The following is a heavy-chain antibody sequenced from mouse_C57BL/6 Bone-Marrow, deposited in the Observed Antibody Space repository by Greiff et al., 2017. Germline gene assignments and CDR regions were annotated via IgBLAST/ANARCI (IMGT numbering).Heavy chain of an antibody. D-gene: IGHD2-4*01. CDR1: GYTFTSYT. J-gene: IGHJ4*01. CDR2: INPSSGYT. Sequence: QVQLQQSGAELARPGASVKMSCKASGYTFTSYTMHWVKQRPGQGLEWIGYINPSSGYTKYNQKFKVKATLTADKSSSTAYMQLSSLTSEDSTVSYCASMITDSHYSIDYWGQGTSVTVSS. V-gene: IGHV1-4*01. CDR3: ASMITDSHYSIDY.